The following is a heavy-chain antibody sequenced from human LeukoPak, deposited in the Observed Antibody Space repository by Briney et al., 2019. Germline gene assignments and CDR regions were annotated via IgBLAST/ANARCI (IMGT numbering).Heavy chain of an antibody. D-gene: IGHD4-11*01. V-gene: IGHV1-69*05. Sequence: ASVKVSCKASGGTFSSYAISWVRQAPGQGLEWMGGIIPIFGTANYAQKFQGRVTITTDESTSTAYMELSSLRSEDTAVYYCASPGLDYSNPRGFDYWGQGTLVTVSS. CDR1: GGTFSSYA. CDR2: IIPIFGTA. CDR3: ASPGLDYSNPRGFDY. J-gene: IGHJ4*02.